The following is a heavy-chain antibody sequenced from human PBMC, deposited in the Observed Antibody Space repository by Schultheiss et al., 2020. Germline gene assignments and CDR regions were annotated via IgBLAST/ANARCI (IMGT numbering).Heavy chain of an antibody. CDR1: GGSISSSSYY. CDR2: IYYSGST. D-gene: IGHD3-3*01. CDR3: ARDIFFGGLSGGWYMDV. Sequence: SETLSLTCTVSGGSISSSSYYWGWIRQPPGKGLEWIGSIYYSGSTYYNPSLKSRVTISVDTSKNQFSLKLSSVTAADTAVYYCARDIFFGGLSGGWYMDVWGKGTTVTVSS. J-gene: IGHJ6*03. V-gene: IGHV4-39*07.